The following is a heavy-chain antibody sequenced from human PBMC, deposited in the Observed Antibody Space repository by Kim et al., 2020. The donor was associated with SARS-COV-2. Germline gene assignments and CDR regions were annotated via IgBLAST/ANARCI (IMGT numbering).Heavy chain of an antibody. CDR1: GGSISSSSYY. CDR2: IYYSGST. Sequence: SETLSLTCTVSGGSISSSSYYWGWIRQPPGKGLEWIGSIYYSGSTYYNPSLKSRVTISVDTSKNQFSLKLSSVTAADTAVYYCARVFGGSSGYYYVLWSYFDYWGQGTLVTVSS. V-gene: IGHV4-39*07. D-gene: IGHD3-22*01. J-gene: IGHJ4*02. CDR3: ARVFGGSSGYYYVLWSYFDY.